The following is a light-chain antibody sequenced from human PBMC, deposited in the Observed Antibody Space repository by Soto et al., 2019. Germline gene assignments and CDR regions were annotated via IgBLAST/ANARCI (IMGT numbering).Light chain of an antibody. CDR1: QSVNTN. Sequence: EIVMTQSPDTLSASPVERATLSCSASQSVNTNLAWYQQKPGQAPRLLIYGASTRATGIPARFSGGGSGTEFTLTISSLQSEDFAVYYCQQCFDWPLTFGGGTKVDIK. J-gene: IGKJ4*01. CDR3: QQCFDWPLT. CDR2: GAS. V-gene: IGKV3-15*01.